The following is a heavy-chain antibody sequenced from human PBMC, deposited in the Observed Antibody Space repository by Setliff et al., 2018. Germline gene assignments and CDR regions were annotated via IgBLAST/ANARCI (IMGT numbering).Heavy chain of an antibody. V-gene: IGHV1-46*01. J-gene: IGHJ6*03. CDR1: GYTFTGYY. CDR3: ATEGGSTITRHYMDV. CDR2: IDPSGDYT. D-gene: IGHD4-4*01. Sequence: ASVKVSCKASGYTFTGYYMHWVRQAPGQGLEWMGIIDPSGDYTNYAQKFQGRVTMTRDTSTSTVYMEVSSLRSDDTAVYYCATEGGSTITRHYMDVWGKGTTVTVSS.